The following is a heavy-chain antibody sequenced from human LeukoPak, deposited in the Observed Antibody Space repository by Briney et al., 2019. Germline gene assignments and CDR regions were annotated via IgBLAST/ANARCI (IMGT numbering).Heavy chain of an antibody. J-gene: IGHJ4*02. V-gene: IGHV4-59*08. D-gene: IGHD5-12*01. CDR2: IYYSGST. CDR3: ARRGGDSGYDFVFDY. Sequence: PSETLSLTCTVSGGSISSYYWSWIRQPPGKGLEWIGYIYYSGSTNYNPSLKSRVTISVDTSKNQFSLKLSSVTAADTAVYYCARRGGDSGYDFVFDYWGQGTLVTVSS. CDR1: GGSISSYY.